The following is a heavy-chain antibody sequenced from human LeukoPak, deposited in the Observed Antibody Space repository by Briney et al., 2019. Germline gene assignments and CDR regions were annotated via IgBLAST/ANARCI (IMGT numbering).Heavy chain of an antibody. CDR3: ARGLVPPYYFDY. D-gene: IGHD6-19*01. V-gene: IGHV1-18*01. Sequence: ASVTVSCKASGYTFTSYGISWVRQAPGQGREWMGWISAYNGNTNYAQKLQGRVTMTTDTSTSTAYMELRSLRTDDTAVYYCARGLVPPYYFDYWGQGTLVTVSS. CDR2: ISAYNGNT. J-gene: IGHJ4*02. CDR1: GYTFTSYG.